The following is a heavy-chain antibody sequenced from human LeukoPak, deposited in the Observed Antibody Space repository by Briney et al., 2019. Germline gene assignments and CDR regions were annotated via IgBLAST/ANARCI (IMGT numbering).Heavy chain of an antibody. Sequence: SETLSLTCTVSGGSISSHYWSWIRQPPGKGLEWIGYIYYSGSTYYNPSLKSRVTISVDTSKNQFSLKLSSVTAADTAVYYCARGGNYDSSGYLNYWGQGTLVTVSS. CDR1: GGSISSHY. CDR2: IYYSGST. CDR3: ARGGNYDSSGYLNY. J-gene: IGHJ4*02. V-gene: IGHV4-59*08. D-gene: IGHD3-22*01.